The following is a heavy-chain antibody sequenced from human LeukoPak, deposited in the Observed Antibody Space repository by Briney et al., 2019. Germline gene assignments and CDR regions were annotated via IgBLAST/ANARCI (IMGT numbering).Heavy chain of an antibody. CDR3: ARDTAVAGKNDY. D-gene: IGHD6-19*01. J-gene: IGHJ4*02. CDR1: GFTFSSYS. V-gene: IGHV3-21*01. Sequence: GGSLRLSCAASGFTFSSYSMNWVRQAPGKGLEWVSSISSSSSYIYYADSVKGRFTISRDNAKNSLYLQMSSLRAEDTAVYYCARDTAVAGKNDYWGQGTLVTVSS. CDR2: ISSSSSYI.